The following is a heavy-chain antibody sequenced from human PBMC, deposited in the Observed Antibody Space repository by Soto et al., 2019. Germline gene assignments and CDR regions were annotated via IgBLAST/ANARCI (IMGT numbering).Heavy chain of an antibody. Sequence: HVQLQESGPGLVKPSEPLSLTCSVSAGSIRRYYWGWVRQSPGEGLEWIAHISYTVDASYNPSLKSRVTISLETSKNQIALSLMSVTAADTAVYYCVGSLMSRAMESFDYWGQGTLVTVTS. J-gene: IGHJ4*02. D-gene: IGHD5-18*01. CDR2: ISYTVDA. V-gene: IGHV4-59*01. CDR1: AGSIRRYY. CDR3: VGSLMSRAMESFDY.